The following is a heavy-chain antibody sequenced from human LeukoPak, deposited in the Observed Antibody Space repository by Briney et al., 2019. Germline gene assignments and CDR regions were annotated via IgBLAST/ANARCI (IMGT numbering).Heavy chain of an antibody. D-gene: IGHD6-6*01. Sequence: SETLSLTCTVSGGSISSYYWSWIRQPPGKGLEWIGYIYYSGSTNYNPSLKSRVTISVDTSKNQFSLKLSSVTAADTAVYYCARWDRIAAHQPYYGMDVWGQGTTVTVSS. CDR3: ARWDRIAAHQPYYGMDV. CDR1: GGSISSYY. J-gene: IGHJ6*02. V-gene: IGHV4-59*08. CDR2: IYYSGST.